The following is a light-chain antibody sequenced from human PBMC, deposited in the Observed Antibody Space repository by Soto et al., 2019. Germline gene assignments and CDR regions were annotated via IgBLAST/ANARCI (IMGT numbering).Light chain of an antibody. J-gene: IGKJ5*01. CDR3: QQYNNWPRIT. V-gene: IGKV3-15*01. CDR2: GAS. Sequence: EIVMTQSPATLSVSPVERVTLSCRASQGLRNNLAWYQQKPGQAPRLLIYGASTRATGIPARFSGSGSGTEFTLTISSLQSEDFAVYYCQQYNNWPRITFGQGTRLEIK. CDR1: QGLRNN.